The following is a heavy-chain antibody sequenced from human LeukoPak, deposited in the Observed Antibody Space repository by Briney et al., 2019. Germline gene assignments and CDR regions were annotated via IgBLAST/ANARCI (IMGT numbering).Heavy chain of an antibody. CDR1: GFTFSSYG. CDR2: ISYDGSNK. J-gene: IGHJ4*02. Sequence: PGGSLRLSCAASGFTFSSYGMHWVRQAPGKGLEWVAVISYDGSNKHYADSVKGRFTISRDNSKNTLYLQMNSLRAEDTAVYYCGGNGYYFDYWGQGTLVTVSS. D-gene: IGHD4-23*01. V-gene: IGHV3-30*03. CDR3: GGNGYYFDY.